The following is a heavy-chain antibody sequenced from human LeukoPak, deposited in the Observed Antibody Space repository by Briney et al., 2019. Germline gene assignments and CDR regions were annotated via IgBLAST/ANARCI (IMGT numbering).Heavy chain of an antibody. CDR2: IIPILGIA. V-gene: IGHV1-69*04. D-gene: IGHD6-13*01. CDR1: GGTFSSYA. Sequence: ASVKVSCKASGGTFSSYAISWVRQAPGQGLEWMGRIIPILGIANYAQKFQGRVTITADKSTSTAYMELSSLRSEDTAVYYCARGRQQLVLRYYFDYWGQGTLVTVSS. J-gene: IGHJ4*02. CDR3: ARGRQQLVLRYYFDY.